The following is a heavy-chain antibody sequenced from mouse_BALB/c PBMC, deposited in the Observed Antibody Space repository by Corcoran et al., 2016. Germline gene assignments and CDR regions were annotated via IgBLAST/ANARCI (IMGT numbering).Heavy chain of an antibody. CDR2: IDPTNGYS. J-gene: IGHJ3*01. CDR1: GFDIKDTY. CDR3: ASDYRYLY. V-gene: IGHV14-3*02. D-gene: IGHD2-14*01. Sequence: EVQLEPSGTELVKPGASVTLSCTASGFDIKDTYIHWVKQRPEQGLGWIGRIDPTNGYSKYAPNFQGKATITADTSSNTAYLQLSSLTSEDTAVYYCASDYRYLYWGQGTLVTVSA.